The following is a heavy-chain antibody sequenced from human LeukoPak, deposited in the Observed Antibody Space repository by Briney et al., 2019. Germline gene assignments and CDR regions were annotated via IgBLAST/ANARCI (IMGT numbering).Heavy chain of an antibody. V-gene: IGHV4-59*01. CDR3: ASSSAAGWFDP. J-gene: IGHJ5*02. Sequence: SETLSLACTVSGGSISSYYWSWIRQPPGKGLEWIGYIYYSGSTNYNPSLKSRVTISVDTSKNQFSLKLSSVTAADTAVYYCASSSAAGWFDPWGQGTLVTVSS. D-gene: IGHD6-13*01. CDR1: GGSISSYY. CDR2: IYYSGST.